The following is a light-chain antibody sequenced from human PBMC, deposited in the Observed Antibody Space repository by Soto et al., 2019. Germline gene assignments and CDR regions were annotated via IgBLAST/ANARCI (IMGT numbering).Light chain of an antibody. V-gene: IGLV2-14*03. CDR3: TSYTTSSTVV. CDR1: SSDVGGYNY. J-gene: IGLJ3*02. CDR2: DVS. Sequence: QSALTRPASVSGSPGQSITIACTGTSSDVGGYNYVSWYQHHPGKAPKLIIYDVSHRPSGVSNRFSGSKSGNTASLAISGLQAEDEAHYYCTSYTTSSTVVFGGGTKLTVL.